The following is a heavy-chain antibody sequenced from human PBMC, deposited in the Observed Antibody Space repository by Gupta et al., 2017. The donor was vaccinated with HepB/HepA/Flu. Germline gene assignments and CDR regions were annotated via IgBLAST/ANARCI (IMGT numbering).Heavy chain of an antibody. CDR1: GFNLGDYA. V-gene: IGHV3-49*03. J-gene: IGHJ5*02. Sequence: EVQLVESGGDLVEPGRSLILSCTASGFNLGDYAVSWFRQGPGKGLEWVSFIRNKPYGETTEYAASVKGRFIISRDDSKGVAFLQMNSLKTEDTAVYYCARRRYYVVDLWGQGTLVTVSS. D-gene: IGHD3-10*02. CDR3: ARRRYYVVDL. CDR2: IRNKPYGETT.